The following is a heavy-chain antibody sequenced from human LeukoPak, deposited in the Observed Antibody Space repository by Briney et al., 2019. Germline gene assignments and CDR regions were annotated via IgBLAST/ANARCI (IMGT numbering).Heavy chain of an antibody. Sequence: GGSLRLSCAASGFTFSSYWMHWVRQAPGKGLVWVSHISSDGSSTNYADSVKGRFTISRDNAKNTLSLQMNSLRAEDTAVYYCARSGTNSRGYPSSVVYWGQGTLVTVSS. V-gene: IGHV3-74*01. CDR3: ARSGTNSRGYPSSVVY. D-gene: IGHD5-12*01. CDR1: GFTFSSYW. J-gene: IGHJ4*02. CDR2: ISSDGSST.